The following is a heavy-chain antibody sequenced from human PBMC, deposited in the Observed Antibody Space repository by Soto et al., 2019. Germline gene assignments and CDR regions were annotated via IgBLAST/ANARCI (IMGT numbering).Heavy chain of an antibody. CDR1: GYTFTSYG. Sequence: QVQLVQSGAEVKKPGASVKVSCKASGYTFTSYGISWVRQAPGQGLEWMGWISAYNGNTKYAQKLQVRVNMTTDPSTSTDYMELMSLRSDDTAVYYCVIGITVETGSYWGQGTLVTVSS. V-gene: IGHV1-18*01. CDR2: ISAYNGNT. J-gene: IGHJ4*02. CDR3: VIGITVETGSY. D-gene: IGHD5-18*01.